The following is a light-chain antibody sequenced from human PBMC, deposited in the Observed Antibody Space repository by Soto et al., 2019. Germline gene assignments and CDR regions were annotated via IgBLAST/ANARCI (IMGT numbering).Light chain of an antibody. V-gene: IGLV2-8*01. J-gene: IGLJ1*01. Sequence: QSALTQPPSASGSPGQSATISCTGTSSDVGGYNYVSWYQQHPGKAPKLMIYEVSKRPSGVPDRFSGSRSGNTASLTVSGLQAEDEADYYCSSYAGYNNYVFGAGTKVTVL. CDR2: EVS. CDR3: SSYAGYNNYV. CDR1: SSDVGGYNY.